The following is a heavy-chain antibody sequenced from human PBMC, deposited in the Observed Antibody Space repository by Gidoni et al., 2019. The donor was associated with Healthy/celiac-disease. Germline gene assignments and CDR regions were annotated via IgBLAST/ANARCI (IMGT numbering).Heavy chain of an antibody. CDR2: IYYSGST. D-gene: IGHD4-17*01. Sequence: QVQLQESGPGLVKPSETLSLTCTVSGGSISSYYWSWIRQPPGKGLEWIGYIYYSGSTNYNPALKSRVTISVDTSKNQFSMKLSSVTAADTAVDYCARALTVTREFDYWGQGTLVTVSS. J-gene: IGHJ4*02. V-gene: IGHV4-59*08. CDR3: ARALTVTREFDY. CDR1: GGSISSYY.